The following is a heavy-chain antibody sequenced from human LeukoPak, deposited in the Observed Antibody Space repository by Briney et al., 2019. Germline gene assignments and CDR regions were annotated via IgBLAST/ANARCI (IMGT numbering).Heavy chain of an antibody. CDR1: GGTFSSYG. V-gene: IGHV1-69*13. Sequence: GASVKVSCKASGGTFSSYGISWVRQAPGQGLEWMGGIIPIFGTANYAQKFQGRVTITADESTSTAYMELSSLRSADTAVYYCARVVGAAAIGWNYYYYGMDVWGQGTTVTVSS. J-gene: IGHJ6*02. CDR3: ARVVGAAAIGWNYYYYGMDV. D-gene: IGHD2-2*02. CDR2: IIPIFGTA.